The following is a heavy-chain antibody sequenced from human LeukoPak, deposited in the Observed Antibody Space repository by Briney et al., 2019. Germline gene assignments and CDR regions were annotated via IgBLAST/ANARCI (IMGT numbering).Heavy chain of an antibody. CDR1: GFTVSSNY. V-gene: IGHV3-53*01. CDR3: ARELYSSGEGAFDI. Sequence: GRSLRLSCAASGFTVSSNYMSWVRQAPGKGLEWVSVIYSGGSTYYADSVKGRFTISRDNSKNTLYLQMNSLRAEDTAVYYCARELYSSGEGAFDIWGQGTMVTVSS. J-gene: IGHJ3*02. D-gene: IGHD6-19*01. CDR2: IYSGGST.